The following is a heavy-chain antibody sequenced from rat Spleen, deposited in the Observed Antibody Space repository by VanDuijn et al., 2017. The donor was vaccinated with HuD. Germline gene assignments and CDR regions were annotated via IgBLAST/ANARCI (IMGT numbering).Heavy chain of an antibody. D-gene: IGHD4-3*01. J-gene: IGHJ2*01. V-gene: IGHV2S63*01. CDR2: ISSGGSP. CDR3: VREAFGVDF. Sequence: VQLKESGPGLVQPSQTLSLTCTVSGFSLTDYSVHWVRQPTGKGLEWIAAISSGGSPYYNAALKSRLNISRDTSKSQVFLKMNSLQTEDTATYYCVREAFGVDFWGQGVMVTVSS. CDR1: GFSLTDYS.